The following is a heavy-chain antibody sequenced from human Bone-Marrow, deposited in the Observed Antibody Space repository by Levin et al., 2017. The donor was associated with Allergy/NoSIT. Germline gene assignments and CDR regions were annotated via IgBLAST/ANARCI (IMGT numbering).Heavy chain of an antibody. CDR3: ARGRVLVGSINSLLWFGELLFTRWFDP. J-gene: IGHJ5*02. CDR1: GYTFTSYD. Sequence: ASVKVSCKASGYTFTSYDINWVRQATGQGLEWMGWMNPNSGNTGYAQKFQGRVTMTRNTSISTAYMELSSLRSEDTAVYYCARGRVLVGSINSLLWFGELLFTRWFDPWGQGTLVTVSS. CDR2: MNPNSGNT. V-gene: IGHV1-8*01. D-gene: IGHD3-10*01.